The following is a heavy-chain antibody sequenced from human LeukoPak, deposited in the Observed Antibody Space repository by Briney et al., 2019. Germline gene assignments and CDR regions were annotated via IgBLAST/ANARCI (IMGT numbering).Heavy chain of an antibody. CDR3: VKEGTWFDY. D-gene: IGHD3/OR15-3a*01. Sequence: PGGSLRLSCAASGFTFSGSAMRWVRQASGKVLGWVGRIRSKANSYATAYAASVKGRFTISRDDSKNTAYLQMNSLKTEDTAVYYCVKEGTWFDYWGQGTLVTVSS. CDR1: GFTFSGSA. J-gene: IGHJ4*02. V-gene: IGHV3-73*01. CDR2: IRSKANSYAT.